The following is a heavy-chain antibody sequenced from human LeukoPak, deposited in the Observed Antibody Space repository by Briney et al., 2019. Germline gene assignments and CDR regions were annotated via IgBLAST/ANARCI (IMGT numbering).Heavy chain of an antibody. D-gene: IGHD6-13*01. J-gene: IGHJ3*02. Sequence: PSETLSLTCAVYGGSFSGYYWSWIRQPPGQGLEWIGETNHSGRTNYTPSLKGRVTISVDTSRNQFSLKLSSVTAADTAVYYCARGRRGIAAAGNNAFDIWGQGTMVTVSS. V-gene: IGHV4-34*01. CDR3: ARGRRGIAAAGNNAFDI. CDR1: GGSFSGYY. CDR2: TNHSGRT.